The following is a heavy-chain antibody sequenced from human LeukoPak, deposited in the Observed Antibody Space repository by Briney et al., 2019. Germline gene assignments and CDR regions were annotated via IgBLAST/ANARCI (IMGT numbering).Heavy chain of an antibody. Sequence: GGSLRLSCAASGFTFSSYWMHWVRQAPGKGLVWVSRINSDGSSTSYADSVKGRFTISRDNAKNSLYLQMNSLRAEDTAVYYCAKDRSYYDSSVVPDYWGQGTLVTVSS. J-gene: IGHJ4*02. D-gene: IGHD3-22*01. CDR2: INSDGSST. CDR3: AKDRSYYDSSVVPDY. CDR1: GFTFSSYW. V-gene: IGHV3-74*01.